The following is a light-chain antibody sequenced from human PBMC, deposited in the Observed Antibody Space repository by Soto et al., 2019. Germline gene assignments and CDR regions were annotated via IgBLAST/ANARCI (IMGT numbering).Light chain of an antibody. J-gene: IGLJ1*01. CDR3: CSYAGSYSWV. CDR1: SSDVGGYDY. CDR2: DVS. Sequence: QSALTQPASVSGSPGQSITISCTGTSSDVGGYDYVSWYQQHPGKAPELMIYDVSKRPSGVPDRFSGSKSGNTASLTISGLQAEDEADYYCCSYAGSYSWVFGTGTQLTVL. V-gene: IGLV2-11*01.